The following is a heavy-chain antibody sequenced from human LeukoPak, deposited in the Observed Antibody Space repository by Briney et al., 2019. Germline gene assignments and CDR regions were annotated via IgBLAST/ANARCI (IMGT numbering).Heavy chain of an antibody. V-gene: IGHV3-53*01. J-gene: IGHJ4*02. D-gene: IGHD2-15*01. CDR2: IYSGGST. Sequence: GGSLRLSCAASGFTVSSNYMSWVRQAPGKGLEWVSVIYSGGSTYYADSAKGRFTISRDNSKNTLYLQMNSLRAEDTAVYYCARDLSGGNYFDYWGQGTLVTVSS. CDR3: ARDLSGGNYFDY. CDR1: GFTVSSNY.